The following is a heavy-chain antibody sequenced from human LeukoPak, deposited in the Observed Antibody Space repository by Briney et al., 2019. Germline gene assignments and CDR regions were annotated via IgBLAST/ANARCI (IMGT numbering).Heavy chain of an antibody. D-gene: IGHD3-10*01. V-gene: IGHV4-4*09. CDR2: IYATGNT. J-gene: IGHJ6*03. CDR3: ARHFRKDYPDSGSSQYFHYIDV. CDR1: GGSMSDHY. Sequence: PSGTRSLTCAVSGGSMSDHYWSWIRQTPGTTLEWIGYIYATGNTNYSPSLKGRVTISLDTSKNHFSLRLRSVTAADTALYYCARHFRKDYPDSGSSQYFHYIDVWGKGTTVTVSS.